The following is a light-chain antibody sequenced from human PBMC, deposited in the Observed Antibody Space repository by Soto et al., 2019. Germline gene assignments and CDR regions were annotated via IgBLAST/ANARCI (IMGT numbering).Light chain of an antibody. J-gene: IGLJ1*01. CDR3: NAYGGSNTLYA. Sequence: QSALTQPPSASGSPGQSVTISCTGTSSDVGGYNYVSWYQQHPGKAPKLMIYEVSKRPSGVPDRFSGSKSGNTASLTVSGLQAEDEADYYCNAYGGSNTLYAFGTATKVTDL. V-gene: IGLV2-8*01. CDR2: EVS. CDR1: SSDVGGYNY.